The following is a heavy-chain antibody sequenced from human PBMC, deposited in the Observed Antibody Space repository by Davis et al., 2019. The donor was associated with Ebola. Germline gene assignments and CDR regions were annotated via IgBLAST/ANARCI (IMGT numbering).Heavy chain of an antibody. CDR1: GFSFNKYA. D-gene: IGHD3-3*01. CDR3: ATMGLGVITDLPFDY. Sequence: ESLKISCAASGFSFNKYALSWVRQAPGKGLEWVSAISGSGGNTYYADSVKGRFTISRDNSKNTLYLQMNSLRAEDTAIYYCATMGLGVITDLPFDYWGQGTLVTVSS. V-gene: IGHV3-23*01. CDR2: ISGSGGNT. J-gene: IGHJ4*02.